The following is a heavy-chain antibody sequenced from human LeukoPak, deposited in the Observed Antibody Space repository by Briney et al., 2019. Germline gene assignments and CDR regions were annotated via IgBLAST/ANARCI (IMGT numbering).Heavy chain of an antibody. V-gene: IGHV4-31*03. J-gene: IGHJ4*02. CDR2: IYYSGST. Sequence: SETLSLTCTVSGDSISSGGYYWSWIRQHPGKGLEWIGYIYYSGSTYYNPSLKSRVTISVDTSKNQFSLKLSSVTAADTAVYYCARVGAATWEPHGFDYWGQGTLVTVSS. CDR1: GDSISSGGYY. CDR3: ARVGAATWEPHGFDY. D-gene: IGHD1-26*01.